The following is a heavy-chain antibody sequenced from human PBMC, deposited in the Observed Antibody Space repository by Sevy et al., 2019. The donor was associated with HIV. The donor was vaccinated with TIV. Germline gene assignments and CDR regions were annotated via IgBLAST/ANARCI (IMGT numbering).Heavy chain of an antibody. Sequence: GGSLRRSCAASEFTFSSHAVSWVRQAPGKGLEWVSAISGNGENTHYADSVRGRFTISRDNFKNTLYLHMSTLRAEDTALYYCARDGRGISAFDIWGQGTMVPVSS. D-gene: IGHD3-3*02. CDR1: EFTFSSHA. J-gene: IGHJ3*02. CDR3: ARDGRGISAFDI. V-gene: IGHV3-23*01. CDR2: ISGNGENT.